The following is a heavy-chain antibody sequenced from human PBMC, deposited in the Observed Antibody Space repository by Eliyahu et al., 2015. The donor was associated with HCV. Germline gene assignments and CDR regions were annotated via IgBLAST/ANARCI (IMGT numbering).Heavy chain of an antibody. V-gene: IGHV4-39*01. CDR2: IYYSGST. D-gene: IGHD5-18*01. J-gene: IGHJ4*02. CDR1: GGSISSRSYY. Sequence: QLQLQESGPGLVKPSETLSLTXSVSGGSISSRSYYWGWLRQPPGKGLEWIGTIYYSGSTYYNPSLKSRVTISVDTSKNQFSLRLSSVTDADTAVYYCARRDTAMVVFDHWGQGTLVTVSS. CDR3: ARRDTAMVVFDH.